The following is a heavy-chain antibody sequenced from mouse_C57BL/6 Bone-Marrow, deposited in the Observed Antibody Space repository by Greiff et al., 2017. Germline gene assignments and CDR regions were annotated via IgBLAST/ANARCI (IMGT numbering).Heavy chain of an antibody. Sequence: VQLQQSAAELVKPGASVKISCKVSGYTFTDHTIHWMKQRPEQGLEWIGYIYPRDGSTKYNEKFKGKATLTADKSSSTAYMQLNSLTSEDSAVYFFARVYYDYDGFAYWGQGTLVTVSA. D-gene: IGHD2-4*01. J-gene: IGHJ3*01. V-gene: IGHV1-78*01. CDR2: IYPRDGST. CDR3: ARVYYDYDGFAY. CDR1: GYTFTDHT.